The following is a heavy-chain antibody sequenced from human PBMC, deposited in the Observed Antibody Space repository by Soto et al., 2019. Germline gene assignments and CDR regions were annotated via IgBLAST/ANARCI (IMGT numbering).Heavy chain of an antibody. CDR3: AREDSAVALDY. CDR2: ISAFNGDT. Sequence: QVQLVQSGAEVKKPGASVKVSCKASGYTFISYGISWVRQAPGQGLEWMGGISAFNGDTNYAHKVQGRVTMTTDAFTSTAYMELRSLRSDDTAVYFCAREDSAVALDYWGQGTLVSVSS. V-gene: IGHV1-18*01. CDR1: GYTFISYG. D-gene: IGHD5-18*01. J-gene: IGHJ4*02.